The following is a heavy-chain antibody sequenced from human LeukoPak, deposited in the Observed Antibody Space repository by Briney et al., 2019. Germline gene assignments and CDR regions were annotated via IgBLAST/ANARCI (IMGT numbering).Heavy chain of an antibody. CDR2: ISSSSSTI. V-gene: IGHV3-48*01. D-gene: IGHD3-9*01. J-gene: IGHJ4*02. CDR1: GFTFSSYS. CDR3: ARGVLRYFDWLRYFDY. Sequence: GGSLRLSCAASGFTFSSYSMNWVRQAPGKGLEWVSYISSSSSTIYYADSVKGRFTISRDNAKNSLYLQMNSLRAEDTAVYYCARGVLRYFDWLRYFDYWGQGTLVTVSS.